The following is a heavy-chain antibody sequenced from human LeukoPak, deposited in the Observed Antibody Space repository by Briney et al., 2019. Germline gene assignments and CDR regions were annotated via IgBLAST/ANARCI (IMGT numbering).Heavy chain of an antibody. CDR3: AGTVPWFGQLSNYFDY. CDR1: GYSINSAYY. V-gene: IGHV4-38-2*02. CDR2: INHNGST. Sequence: KPSEALSLTCTVSGYSINSAYYWGWIRQPPGKWLQWIGNINHNGSTYYNPSLKSRVTISVDTSKSQFSLKLGSVTAADTAVYFCAGTVPWFGQLSNYFDYWGQGTLVTVPS. J-gene: IGHJ4*02. D-gene: IGHD3-10*01.